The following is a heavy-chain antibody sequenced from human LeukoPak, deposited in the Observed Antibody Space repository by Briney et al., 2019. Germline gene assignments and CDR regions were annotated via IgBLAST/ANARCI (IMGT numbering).Heavy chain of an antibody. J-gene: IGHJ2*01. V-gene: IGHV3-11*01. CDR3: ARDRCSSASCFLLGYFDL. CDR2: ISGDATTS. D-gene: IGHD2-2*01. CDR1: GFTFSDYY. Sequence: PGGSLRLSCAASGFTFSDYYMSWIRQAPGKGLEWVSYISGDATTSYYAGSVKGRFTISRDNAKNSLYLQMNSLRAEDTAMYYCARDRCSSASCFLLGYFDLWGRGTLVTVSS.